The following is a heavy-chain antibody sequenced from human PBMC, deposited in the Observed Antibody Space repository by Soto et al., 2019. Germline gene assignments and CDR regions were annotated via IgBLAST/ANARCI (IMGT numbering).Heavy chain of an antibody. D-gene: IGHD2-15*01. Sequence: PSETLSLTCAVSGGSISSGGYSWSWIRQPPGKGLDWIGYIYHSGSTYYNPSLKSRVTISVDRSKNQFSLKLSSVTAADTALYYCARGGSSPPGFISWFDPWGQGTLVTVSS. CDR1: GGSISSGGYS. CDR2: IYHSGST. CDR3: ARGGSSPPGFISWFDP. J-gene: IGHJ5*02. V-gene: IGHV4-30-2*01.